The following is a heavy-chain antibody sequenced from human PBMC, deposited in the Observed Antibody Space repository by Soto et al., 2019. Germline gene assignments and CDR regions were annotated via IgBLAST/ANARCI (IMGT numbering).Heavy chain of an antibody. J-gene: IGHJ4*02. CDR2: IYWDDDK. CDR3: ARRRGFRGITFDY. Sequence: QITLKESGPTLMKPTQTLTLTCTFSGFSLSTNGVGVGWIRQPPGKALEWLALIYWDDDKRYRPSQKSRLIITKDTSKNQVVLTMTNMDPLHTASYYCARRRGFRGITFDYWGQGRLVTVGS. D-gene: IGHD3-10*01. CDR1: GFSLSTNGVG. V-gene: IGHV2-5*02.